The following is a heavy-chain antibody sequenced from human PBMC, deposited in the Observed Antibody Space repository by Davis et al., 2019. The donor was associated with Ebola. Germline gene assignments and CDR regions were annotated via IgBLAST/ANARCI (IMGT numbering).Heavy chain of an antibody. CDR3: AKEGATTAKFDY. D-gene: IGHD4-11*01. CDR1: GFNFGIYA. Sequence: GESLKISCAASGFNFGIYAMSWVRQAPGKGLEWVSGISGSAAKTYYSDSVKGRFTISRDNSKNTLDLQMNSLRVEDTAVYYCAKEGATTAKFDYWGQGVLVTVSS. V-gene: IGHV3-23*01. J-gene: IGHJ4*02. CDR2: ISGSAAKT.